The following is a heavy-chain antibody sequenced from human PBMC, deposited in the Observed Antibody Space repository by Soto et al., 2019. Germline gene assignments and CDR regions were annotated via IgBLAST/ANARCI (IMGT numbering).Heavy chain of an antibody. Sequence: SETLSLTCTVYGDSMRTFYWSWIRQPPGKGLEWIGNIYYSGSTNYNPSHKSRVTMSVDMSRNQVSLKLSSVTAADTAVYYCTRVGGYYGDYPNFDYWGQGAPVTVSS. D-gene: IGHD4-17*01. CDR2: IYYSGST. V-gene: IGHV4-59*01. CDR3: TRVGGYYGDYPNFDY. CDR1: GDSMRTFY. J-gene: IGHJ4*02.